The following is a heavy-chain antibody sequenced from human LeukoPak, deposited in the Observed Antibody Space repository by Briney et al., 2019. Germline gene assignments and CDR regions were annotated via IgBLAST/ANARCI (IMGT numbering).Heavy chain of an antibody. J-gene: IGHJ4*01. D-gene: IGHD4-11*01. CDR2: IWSDGSNR. Sequence: GGSLRLSCAASGFIFSHYGMHWVRQGPGKGLEWVAVIWSDGSNRFYAGSVKGRFTISRDNSQNTLFLQMNSLRAEDTAMYYCARDAQRGFDYSNSLEYWGHGTLVTVSS. CDR1: GFIFSHYG. CDR3: ARDAQRGFDYSNSLEY. V-gene: IGHV3-33*01.